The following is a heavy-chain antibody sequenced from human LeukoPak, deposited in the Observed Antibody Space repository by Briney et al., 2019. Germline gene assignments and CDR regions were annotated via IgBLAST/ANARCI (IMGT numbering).Heavy chain of an antibody. V-gene: IGHV4-59*08. CDR2: LHRSASA. Sequence: PSETLSLTCSVSGASISGFYWSWLRQAPGKGLEWIGFLHRSASATYNPSLESRVTTSMDTSKNQFSLKLSSVTAADTAVYYCARQTYYYGSGSYYSFDYWGQGTLVTVSS. D-gene: IGHD3-10*01. J-gene: IGHJ4*02. CDR1: GASISGFY. CDR3: ARQTYYYGSGSYYSFDY.